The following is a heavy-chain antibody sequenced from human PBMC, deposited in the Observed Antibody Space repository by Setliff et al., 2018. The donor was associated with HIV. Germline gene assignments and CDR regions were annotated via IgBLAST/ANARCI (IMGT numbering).Heavy chain of an antibody. CDR1: GGSISSYY. J-gene: IGHJ3*02. V-gene: IGHV4-59*12. CDR2: IYYNGST. CDR3: ARDYDIFTGYPLWAFDI. D-gene: IGHD3-9*01. Sequence: PSETLSLTCTVSGGSISSYYWDWIRQAPGKGLEWIGYIYYNGSTKYSPSFKSRVSISVDTSKNQFSLRLKSVTAADTAVYYCARDYDIFTGYPLWAFDIWGQGTMVTVSS.